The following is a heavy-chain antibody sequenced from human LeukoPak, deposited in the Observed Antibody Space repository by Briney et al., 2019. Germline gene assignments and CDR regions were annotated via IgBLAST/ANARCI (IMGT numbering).Heavy chain of an antibody. D-gene: IGHD3-10*01. CDR2: INPNSGGT. CDR3: ARVPGAITMVRGVIPGDY. CDR1: GYTFTGYY. Sequence: ASVTVSCKASGYTFTGYYMHWVRQAPGQGREWMGWINPNSGGTNYAQKFQGRVTMTRATSISTAYMELSRLRSDDTAVYYCARVPGAITMVRGVIPGDYWGQGTLVTVSS. V-gene: IGHV1-2*02. J-gene: IGHJ4*02.